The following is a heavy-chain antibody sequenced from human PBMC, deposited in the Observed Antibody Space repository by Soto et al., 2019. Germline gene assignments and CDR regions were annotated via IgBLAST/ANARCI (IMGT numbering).Heavy chain of an antibody. CDR3: ARGVLH. V-gene: IGHV4-31*03. J-gene: IGHJ4*01. CDR2: ISYSGST. CDR1: GGSISSGGYY. Sequence: QVQLQESGPGLVQPSQTLSLTCTVSGGSISSGGYYWSWIRQHPGTGLEWIGHISYSGSTYYNPSPXSXXTISVDTSMNQCSLIVNSVTAADTAVYYCARGVLHWGQGTLVTVSS.